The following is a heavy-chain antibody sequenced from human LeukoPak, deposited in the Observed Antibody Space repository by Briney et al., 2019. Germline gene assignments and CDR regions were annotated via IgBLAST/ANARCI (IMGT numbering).Heavy chain of an antibody. V-gene: IGHV1-2*02. CDR1: GYTFTGYY. Sequence: ASVKVSCKASGYTFTGYYMHWVRQAPGQGLEWMGWINPNNGGTNYAQKFQGRVTMTRDTSISTAYMELSRLRSDDTAVYYCARDLKSGNYGLGYYYGMDVWGQGTTVTVSS. J-gene: IGHJ6*02. D-gene: IGHD4-11*01. CDR2: INPNNGGT. CDR3: ARDLKSGNYGLGYYYGMDV.